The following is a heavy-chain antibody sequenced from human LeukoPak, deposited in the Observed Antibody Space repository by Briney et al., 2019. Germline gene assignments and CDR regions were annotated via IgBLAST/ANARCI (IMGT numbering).Heavy chain of an antibody. CDR2: ISHDGSNE. CDR1: DFTFSSYA. J-gene: IGHJ4*02. V-gene: IGHV3-30*04. Sequence: GGSLRLSCAASDFTFSSYAMTWVRQAPGKGLECLGVISHDGSNEYHADSVKGRFTISRDNSKNTLYLQMNSLRAEDTAVYYCAKDRNSQMAISLGYWGQGSLVTVSS. CDR3: AKDRNSQMAISLGY. D-gene: IGHD5-24*01.